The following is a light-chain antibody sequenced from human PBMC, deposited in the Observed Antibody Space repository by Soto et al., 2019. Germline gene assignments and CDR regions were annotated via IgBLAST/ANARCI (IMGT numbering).Light chain of an antibody. J-gene: IGLJ3*02. Sequence: QSVLTQPASVSGSPGQSITISCTGTSSDIGNYNLVSWYQQHPGKAPKLMIHEDSKRPSGVSNRFSGSKSGNTASLTISGLRTEDEADYYCCSYAGSYTWVFGGGTK. V-gene: IGLV2-23*01. CDR2: EDS. CDR3: CSYAGSYTWV. CDR1: SSDIGNYNL.